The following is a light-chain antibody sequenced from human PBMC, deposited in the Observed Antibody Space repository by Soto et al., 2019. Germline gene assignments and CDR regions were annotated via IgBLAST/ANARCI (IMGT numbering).Light chain of an antibody. V-gene: IGKV1-5*01. CDR3: QQLDSYSPLA. J-gene: IGKJ4*01. CDR1: QSISIW. Sequence: DLQMTQSPSTLSASVGDRVTITCRASQSISIWLAWYPQKPGKDPKLMIYDASSLESGDPSRFSGSGSGTDFTLTIGTLQPDDFATYSCQQLDSYSPLAFGGGTKVYIK. CDR2: DAS.